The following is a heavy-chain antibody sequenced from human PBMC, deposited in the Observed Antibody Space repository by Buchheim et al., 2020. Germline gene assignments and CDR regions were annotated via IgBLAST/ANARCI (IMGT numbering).Heavy chain of an antibody. CDR1: GFTFSSYA. CDR3: ARGDSSGYYSNDAFDI. D-gene: IGHD3-22*01. CDR2: ISYDGSNK. V-gene: IGHV3-30-3*01. Sequence: QVQLVESGGGVVQPGRSLRLSCAASGFTFSSYAMHWVRQAPGKGLEWVAVISYDGSNKYYADSVKGRFTISRDNSKNTLYLQMNSLRAKDTAVYYCARGDSSGYYSNDAFDIWGQGT. J-gene: IGHJ3*02.